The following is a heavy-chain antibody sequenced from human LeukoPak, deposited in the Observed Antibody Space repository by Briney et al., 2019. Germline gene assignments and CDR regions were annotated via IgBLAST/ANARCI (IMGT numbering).Heavy chain of an antibody. V-gene: IGHV3-30*03. CDR2: ISYDGSNK. J-gene: IGHJ4*02. Sequence: GGSLRLSCAASGFTFSSYGMHWVRQAPGKGLEWVAVISYDGSNKYYADSVKGRFTISRDNAKNTLYLQMNSLRADDTALYYCARDHDGYDYWGQGILVTVSS. CDR1: GFTFSSYG. D-gene: IGHD5-18*01. CDR3: ARDHDGYDY.